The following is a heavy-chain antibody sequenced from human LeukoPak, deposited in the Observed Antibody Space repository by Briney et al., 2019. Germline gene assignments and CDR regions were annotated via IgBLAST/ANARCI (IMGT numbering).Heavy chain of an antibody. CDR2: IYPGDSDT. J-gene: IGHJ4*02. D-gene: IGHD2-15*01. V-gene: IGHV5-51*01. Sequence: GESLKICCKGSGYIFTNYWIGWVRQMPGKGLEWMGIIYPGDSDTRYSRSFQGPVTISADKSIPTAYLQWTSLKASDSAMYYCVRKDRASYYVDYWGQGTLVTVSS. CDR1: GYIFTNYW. CDR3: VRKDRASYYVDY.